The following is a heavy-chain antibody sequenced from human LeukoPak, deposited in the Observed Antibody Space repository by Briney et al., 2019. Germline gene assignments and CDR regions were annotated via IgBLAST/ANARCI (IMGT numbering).Heavy chain of an antibody. J-gene: IGHJ4*02. V-gene: IGHV4-39*07. D-gene: IGHD1-26*01. CDR2: INHSGST. CDR1: GGSISSGSYY. CDR3: ARRGIVGATIHRYDY. Sequence: SETLSLTCTVSGGSISSGSYYWSWIRQPPGKGLEWIGEINHSGSTNYNPSLKSRVTISVDTSKNQFSLKLSSVTAADTAVYYCARRGIVGATIHRYDYWGQGTLVTVSS.